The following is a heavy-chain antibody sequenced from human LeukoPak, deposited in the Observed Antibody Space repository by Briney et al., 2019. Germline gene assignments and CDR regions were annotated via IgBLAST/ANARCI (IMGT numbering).Heavy chain of an antibody. CDR3: ARVRYSSSYNDY. Sequence: GGSLRLSCAASGFTFSSYWMHWVRQAPGKGLVWVSRINSDGSSTSYADSVKGRFTISRDNAKNTLYPQMNSLRAEDTAVYYCARVRYSSSYNDYWGQGTLVTVSS. CDR2: INSDGSST. J-gene: IGHJ4*02. CDR1: GFTFSSYW. V-gene: IGHV3-74*01. D-gene: IGHD6-13*01.